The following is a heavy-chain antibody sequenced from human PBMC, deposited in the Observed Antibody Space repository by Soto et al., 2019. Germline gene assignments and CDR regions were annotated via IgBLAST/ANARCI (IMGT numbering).Heavy chain of an antibody. CDR3: IRFSRSLSWYFDL. CDR1: GFTFSDSA. CDR2: IRSKGNNYAT. Sequence: EVQLVESGGGLVQPGGSLKLSCAASGFTFSDSAMHWVRHASGKGLEWVGRIRSKGNNYATTYAASVKGRFTISRDDSKKTAYRQMTSLKTEDTAVYYCIRFSRSLSWYFDLWGRGTLVTVSS. V-gene: IGHV3-73*02. D-gene: IGHD3-16*02. J-gene: IGHJ2*01.